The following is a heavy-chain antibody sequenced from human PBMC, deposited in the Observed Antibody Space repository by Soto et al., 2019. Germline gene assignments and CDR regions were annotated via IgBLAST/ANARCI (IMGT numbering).Heavy chain of an antibody. D-gene: IGHD3-22*01. J-gene: IGHJ4*02. CDR3: ARRDNSGFPDY. Sequence: XESLKISCKTSGYIFSTNWIGWVRQTPGKGLEWMGIIYPLNSDTRYSPSFQGQVSLSADKSINTAYLQWSSLKASDTAMYYCARRDNSGFPDYWGQGPLVTVSS. V-gene: IGHV5-51*01. CDR2: IYPLNSDT. CDR1: GYIFSTNW.